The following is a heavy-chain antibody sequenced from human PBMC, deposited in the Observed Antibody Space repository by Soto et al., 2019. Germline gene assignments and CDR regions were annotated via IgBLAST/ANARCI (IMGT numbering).Heavy chain of an antibody. J-gene: IGHJ6*02. D-gene: IGHD3-3*01. CDR1: GFTFSSYG. CDR2: ISYDGSNK. V-gene: IGHV3-30*18. Sequence: QVQLVESGGGVVQPGRSLRLSCAASGFTFSSYGMHWVRQAPGKGLEWVAVISYDGSNKYYADSVKGRFTISRDNSKNTLYLQMNSLRAEDTAVYYCAKERGEWSGYAYYYGMDVWGQGTTVTVSS. CDR3: AKERGEWSGYAYYYGMDV.